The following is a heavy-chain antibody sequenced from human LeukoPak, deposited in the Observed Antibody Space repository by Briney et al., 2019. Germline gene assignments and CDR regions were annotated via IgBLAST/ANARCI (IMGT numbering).Heavy chain of an antibody. CDR1: GFTFSSYG. CDR2: IRYDGSNK. D-gene: IGHD3-22*01. Sequence: PGGSLRLSCAASGFTFSSYGMHWVRQAPGKGLEWVAFIRYDGSNKYYADSVKGRFTISRDNSKNTLYLQMNSLRAEETAVYYCAKFYNYYDSSGGHDAFDIWGQGTMVTVSS. J-gene: IGHJ3*02. V-gene: IGHV3-30*02. CDR3: AKFYNYYDSSGGHDAFDI.